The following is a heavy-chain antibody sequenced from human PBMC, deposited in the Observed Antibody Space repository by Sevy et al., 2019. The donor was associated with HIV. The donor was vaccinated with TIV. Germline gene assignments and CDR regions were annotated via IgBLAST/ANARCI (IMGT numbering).Heavy chain of an antibody. J-gene: IGHJ4*02. CDR3: ARARYSSGWYFGFDY. Sequence: KISCKASGGTFSSYAISWVRQAPGQGLEWMGGIIPIFGTANYAQKFQGRVTITADESTSTAYMELSSLRSEDTAVYYCARARYSSGWYFGFDYWGQGTLVTVSS. D-gene: IGHD6-19*01. V-gene: IGHV1-69*01. CDR2: IIPIFGTA. CDR1: GGTFSSYA.